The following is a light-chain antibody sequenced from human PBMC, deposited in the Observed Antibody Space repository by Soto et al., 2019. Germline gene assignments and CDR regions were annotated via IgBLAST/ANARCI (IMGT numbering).Light chain of an antibody. CDR3: QHYDSLPIT. V-gene: IGKV1-17*01. J-gene: IGKJ5*01. CDR1: QVITND. Sequence: IQMTQAPSSLSASVGDRVTITCRASQVITNDLGWYQQKPGKAPRRLIYAASRLQSGVPSRFSGSGSGTDFTLTISRLEPEDFAVFYCQHYDSLPITFGQGTRLDIK. CDR2: AAS.